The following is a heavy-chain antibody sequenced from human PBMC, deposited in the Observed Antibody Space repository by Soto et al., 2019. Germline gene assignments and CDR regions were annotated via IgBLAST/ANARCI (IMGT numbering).Heavy chain of an antibody. CDR1: GFTFSSYA. J-gene: IGHJ4*02. D-gene: IGHD5-18*01. Sequence: PGGSLRLSCAASGFTFSSYAMSWVRQAPGKGLEWVSAISGSGRSTYYADSVKGRFTISRDNSKNTLYLQMNSLRAEDTAVYYYAKSGGYNYGYQETDYWGQGTLVTVSS. CDR3: AKSGGYNYGYQETDY. V-gene: IGHV3-23*01. CDR2: ISGSGRST.